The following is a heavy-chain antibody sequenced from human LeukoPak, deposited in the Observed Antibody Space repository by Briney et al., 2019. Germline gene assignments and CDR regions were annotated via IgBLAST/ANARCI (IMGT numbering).Heavy chain of an antibody. Sequence: GGSLSLSCAASGFTFRNYGMHWVRQAPGKGLEWVAVISRDGLTKYYADSVKGRFTLHRDNSRNTLYLEMNSLRDEDTAVYYCAKEGTWGNWYFDLWGRGTLVIVTS. CDR1: GFTFRNYG. CDR2: ISRDGLTK. CDR3: AKEGTWGNWYFDL. D-gene: IGHD3-16*01. V-gene: IGHV3-30*18. J-gene: IGHJ2*01.